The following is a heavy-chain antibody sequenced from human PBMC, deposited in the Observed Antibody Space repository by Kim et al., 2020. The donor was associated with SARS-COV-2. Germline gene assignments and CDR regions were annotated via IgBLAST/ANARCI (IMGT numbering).Heavy chain of an antibody. J-gene: IGHJ4*02. Sequence: SVKVSCKASGGTFSSYAISWVRQAPGQGLEWMGGIIPIFGTANYAQKFQGRVTITADESTSTAYMELSSLRSEDTAVYYCVGNYYDSSGYYGRVGYYFDYWGQGTLVTVSS. CDR1: GGTFSSYA. D-gene: IGHD3-22*01. CDR2: IIPIFGTA. V-gene: IGHV1-69*13. CDR3: VGNYYDSSGYYGRVGYYFDY.